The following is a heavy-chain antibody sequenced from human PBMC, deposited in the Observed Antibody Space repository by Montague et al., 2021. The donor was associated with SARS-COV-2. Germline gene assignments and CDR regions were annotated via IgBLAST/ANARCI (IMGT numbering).Heavy chain of an antibody. J-gene: IGHJ4*02. V-gene: IGHV4-34*01. CDR2: INHSGST. CDR3: ARKGSGRSDLAY. Sequence: SETPSLTCAVYGGSFSGYYWSWIRQPPGKGLEWIGEINHSGSTKYNPSLKSRVTISVDTSKNQFSLRLTSVTAADTAIYYRARKGSGRSDLAYWGQRTLVTVSS. D-gene: IGHD1-26*01. CDR1: GGSFSGYY.